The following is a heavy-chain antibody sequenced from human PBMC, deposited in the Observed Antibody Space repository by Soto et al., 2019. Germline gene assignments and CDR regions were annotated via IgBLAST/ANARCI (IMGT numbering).Heavy chain of an antibody. CDR2: IIPIFGTA. CDR3: ARGPSIEWFLDY. V-gene: IGHV1-69*13. CDR1: GGTFSSYA. Sequence: RASVKVSCKASGGTFSSYAISWVRQAPGQGLEWMGGIIPIFGTANYAQKFQGRVTITADESTSTAYMELSSLRSEDTAVYYCARGPSIEWFLDYWGQGTLVTVSS. D-gene: IGHD3-3*01. J-gene: IGHJ4*02.